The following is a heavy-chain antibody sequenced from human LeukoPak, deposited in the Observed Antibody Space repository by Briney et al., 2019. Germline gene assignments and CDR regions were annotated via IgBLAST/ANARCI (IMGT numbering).Heavy chain of an antibody. V-gene: IGHV3-53*01. CDR2: IYIGGGT. Sequence: ETLSLTCTVSGGSISSYYWSWVRQAPGKGLEWVAVIYIGGGTYYAASVKGRFTISRDTSKNTLFLQMNSLRADDTAMYYCARGQGAWGQGTLVTVSS. J-gene: IGHJ5*02. CDR3: ARGQGA. CDR1: GGSISSYY.